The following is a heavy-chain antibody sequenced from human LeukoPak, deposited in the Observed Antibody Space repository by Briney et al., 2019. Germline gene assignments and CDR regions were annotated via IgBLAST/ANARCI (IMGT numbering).Heavy chain of an antibody. CDR1: GFTFSDYY. Sequence: PGGSLRLSCAASGFTFSDYYMSWIRQAPGTGLEWVSYIYNSGSYTNYADSVKGRFTISRDNAKKSLYLQMNSLRAEDTAVYYCARNYGSGRGLDYWGQGTQVTVFS. D-gene: IGHD3-10*01. CDR3: ARNYGSGRGLDY. V-gene: IGHV3-11*03. J-gene: IGHJ4*02. CDR2: IYNSGSYT.